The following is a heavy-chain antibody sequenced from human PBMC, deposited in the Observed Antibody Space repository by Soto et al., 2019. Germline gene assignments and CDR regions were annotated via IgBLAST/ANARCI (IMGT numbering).Heavy chain of an antibody. V-gene: IGHV4-4*02. J-gene: IGHJ6*02. CDR3: ARDDHIVVVPTSLGAMDV. CDR2: IYHSGST. Sequence: SETLSLTCAVYGGSISSSKWWSWVRQPPGKGLEWIGEIYHSGSTNYNPSLKSRVTISLDKSKNQFSLKLTPVTAADSAVYYCARDDHIVVVPTSLGAMDVWGQGTTVTVSS. CDR1: GGSISSSKW. D-gene: IGHD2-2*01.